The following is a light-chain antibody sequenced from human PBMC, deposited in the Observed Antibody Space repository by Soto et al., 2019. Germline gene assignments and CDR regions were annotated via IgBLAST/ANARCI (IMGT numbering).Light chain of an antibody. CDR2: DAS. CDR3: QQRSDWPLT. J-gene: IGKJ4*01. CDR1: PSVISY. V-gene: IGKV3-11*01. Sequence: EIVLTQSPATLSLSPGERATLSCRASPSVISYLAWYQPKPGQAPRLLIYDASNRATGIPARFSGSGSGTDFTLTISSLEPEDFSVYYCQQRSDWPLTGGGGTNVEIK.